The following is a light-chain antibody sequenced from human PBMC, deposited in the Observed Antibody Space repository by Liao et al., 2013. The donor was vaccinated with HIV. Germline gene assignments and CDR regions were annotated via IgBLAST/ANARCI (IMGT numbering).Light chain of an antibody. J-gene: IGLJ1*01. V-gene: IGLV3-21*01. CDR1: NIGTKS. CDR3: QVWDSSSDHYV. Sequence: SYELTQPPSVSVAPGKTARISCGGNNIGTKSVHWYQQKPGQAPVLVIYYNSDRPSGIPARFLGSNSGNTATLTISRVEAGDEADYFCQVWDSSSDHYVFGSGTKVTVL. CDR2: YNS.